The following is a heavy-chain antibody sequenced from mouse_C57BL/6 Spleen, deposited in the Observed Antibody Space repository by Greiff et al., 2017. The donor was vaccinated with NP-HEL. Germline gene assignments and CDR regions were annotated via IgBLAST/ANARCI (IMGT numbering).Heavy chain of an antibody. J-gene: IGHJ4*01. Sequence: VQLQQSGPELVKPGASVKISCKASGYAFSSSWMNWVKQRPGKGLEWIGRIYPGDADTNYNGKFKGKATLTADKSSSTAYMQLSSLTAEDSAVYFCARRGWGAMDYWGQGTSVTVSS. D-gene: IGHD1-1*02. V-gene: IGHV1-82*01. CDR1: GYAFSSSW. CDR3: ARRGWGAMDY. CDR2: IYPGDADT.